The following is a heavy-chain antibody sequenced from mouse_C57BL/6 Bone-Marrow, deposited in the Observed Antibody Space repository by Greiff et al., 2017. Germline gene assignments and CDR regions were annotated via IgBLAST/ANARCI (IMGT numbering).Heavy chain of an antibody. J-gene: IGHJ4*01. CDR1: GYTFTSYW. V-gene: IGHV1-53*01. D-gene: IGHD1-1*01. CDR2: INPSNGGT. Sequence: QVQLQQPGTELVKPGASVKLSCKASGYTFTSYWMHWVKQRPGQGLEWIGNINPSNGGTNYNEKFKSKATLTVDKSSSTAYMQLSSLTSEDSAVCYCASLGEYYGSSYDAMDYWGQGTSVTVSS. CDR3: ASLGEYYGSSYDAMDY.